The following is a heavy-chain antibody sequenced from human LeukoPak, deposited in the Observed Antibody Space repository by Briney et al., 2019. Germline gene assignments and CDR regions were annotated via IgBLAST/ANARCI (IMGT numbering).Heavy chain of an antibody. Sequence: GGSLRLSCAASGFTFSSYSMNWVRQAPGKGLEWVSSVSSSSSYIYYADSVKGRFTISRDNAKNSLYLQMNSLRAEDTAVYYCARDRVRPHFDYWGQGTLVTVSS. CDR2: VSSSSSYI. J-gene: IGHJ4*02. CDR1: GFTFSSYS. V-gene: IGHV3-21*01. CDR3: ARDRVRPHFDY. D-gene: IGHD2-2*01.